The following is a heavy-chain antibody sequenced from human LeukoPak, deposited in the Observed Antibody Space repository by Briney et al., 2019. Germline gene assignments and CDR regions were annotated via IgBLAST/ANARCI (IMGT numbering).Heavy chain of an antibody. V-gene: IGHV3-21*01. CDR2: ISSSSSYI. J-gene: IGHJ4*02. D-gene: IGHD3-22*01. CDR1: GFTFSSYS. CDR3: ARVQYYDSSGLGY. Sequence: GGSLRLSCAASGFTFSSYSMNWVRQAAGKGLECVSSISSSSSYIYYADSVKGRFSISRDNTKNSLYLQMNRLRAEDTAVYYCARVQYYDSSGLGYWGQGTLVTVSS.